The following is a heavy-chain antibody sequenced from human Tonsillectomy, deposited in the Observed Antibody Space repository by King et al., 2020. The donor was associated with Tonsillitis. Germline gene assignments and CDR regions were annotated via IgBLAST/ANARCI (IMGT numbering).Heavy chain of an antibody. D-gene: IGHD6-19*01. V-gene: IGHV3-33*08. CDR3: ARGIAVAALDAFDI. CDR2: IWYDGSNK. J-gene: IGHJ3*02. CDR1: GFTFSSYG. Sequence: VQLVESGGGVVQPGMSLRLSCAASGFTFSSYGIHWAPHAPGKGLEWVADIWYDGSNKYYADSVKGRFTVSRDNSKNTLYLQMNSLRAEDTAVYYCARGIAVAALDAFDIWGQGTMVTVSS.